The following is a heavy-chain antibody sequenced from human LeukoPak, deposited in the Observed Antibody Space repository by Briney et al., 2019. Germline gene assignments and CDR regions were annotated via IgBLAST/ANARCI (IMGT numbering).Heavy chain of an antibody. Sequence: GGSLRLSCAASGFTFSSYWMSWVRQAPGKGLEWVANIKQDGSEKYYVDSVKGRFTISRDNAKNSLYLQMNSLRAEDTAVYYCARGGAVPAAVSNYWGQGTLVTVSS. CDR2: IKQDGSEK. CDR3: ARGGAVPAAVSNY. J-gene: IGHJ4*02. V-gene: IGHV3-7*01. D-gene: IGHD2-2*01. CDR1: GFTFSSYW.